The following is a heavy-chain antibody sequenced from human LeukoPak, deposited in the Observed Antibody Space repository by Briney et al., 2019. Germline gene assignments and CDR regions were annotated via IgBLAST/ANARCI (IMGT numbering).Heavy chain of an antibody. Sequence: PGGSLRLSCAASGFTFSSYAMSWVRQAPGKGLEWVSAISGSGGSTYYADSVKGRFTISRDNSKNTLYLQTNSLRAEDTAVYYCANWGMYSSSWPFDYWGQGTLVTVSS. CDR2: ISGSGGST. CDR1: GFTFSSYA. D-gene: IGHD6-13*01. V-gene: IGHV3-23*01. J-gene: IGHJ4*02. CDR3: ANWGMYSSSWPFDY.